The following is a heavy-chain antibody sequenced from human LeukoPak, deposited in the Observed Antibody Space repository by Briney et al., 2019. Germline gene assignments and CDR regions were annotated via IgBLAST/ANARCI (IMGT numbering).Heavy chain of an antibody. V-gene: IGHV3-23*01. CDR3: AKDGSIAARPGWFDP. J-gene: IGHJ5*02. CDR2: ISGSGGST. Sequence: PGGSLRLSCAASGISISSYAMSWVRQAPGKGLEWVSAISGSGGSTYYADSVKGRFTISRDNSKNTLYLQMNSLRAEDTAVYYCAKDGSIAARPGWFDPWGQGTLVTVSS. D-gene: IGHD6-6*01. CDR1: GISISSYA.